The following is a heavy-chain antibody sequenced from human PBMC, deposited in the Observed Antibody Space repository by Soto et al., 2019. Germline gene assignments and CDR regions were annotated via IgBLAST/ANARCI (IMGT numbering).Heavy chain of an antibody. J-gene: IGHJ6*02. Sequence: SETLSVTCTVPGGSISSYYWSWIRQPAGKGLEWIGRIYTSGSTNYNPSLQSRVTMSVDTSKNQFSLKLSSVTAADTAAYYCERDDTGRGFYYGMDAWCQGTTVT. D-gene: IGHD1-1*01. V-gene: IGHV4-4*07. CDR3: ERDDTGRGFYYGMDA. CDR1: GGSISSYY. CDR2: IYTSGST.